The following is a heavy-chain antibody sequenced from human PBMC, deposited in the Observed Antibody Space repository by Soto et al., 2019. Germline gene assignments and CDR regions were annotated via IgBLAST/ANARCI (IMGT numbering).Heavy chain of an antibody. CDR1: GVSITSGGSY. Sequence: RLQESGPGLVKPSQTLSLTCAVSGVSITSGGSYWNWIRQIPGKGLEWIGYIYSSGDTFHNPSLKSRVTISVDTPKNQFSLRLTSVTAADTAVYYCATLGVRGVVPHAQWGQGTLVTVSS. V-gene: IGHV4-31*11. CDR2: IYSSGDT. D-gene: IGHD3-10*01. J-gene: IGHJ4*02. CDR3: ATLGVRGVVPHAQ.